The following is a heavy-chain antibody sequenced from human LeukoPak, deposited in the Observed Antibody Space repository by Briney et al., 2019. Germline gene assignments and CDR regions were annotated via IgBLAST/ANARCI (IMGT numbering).Heavy chain of an antibody. CDR1: GYTFTSYG. V-gene: IGHV1-18*01. CDR2: ISAYNGNT. CDR3: AREGKYCSGGSCYFFRDYEYDAFDI. D-gene: IGHD2-15*01. Sequence: ASVKVSCKASGYTFTSYGISWVRQAPGQGLEWMGWISAYNGNTNYAQILQGRVTMTTDTSTSTAYMELRSLRSDDTAVYYCAREGKYCSGGSCYFFRDYEYDAFDIWGQGTMVTVSS. J-gene: IGHJ3*02.